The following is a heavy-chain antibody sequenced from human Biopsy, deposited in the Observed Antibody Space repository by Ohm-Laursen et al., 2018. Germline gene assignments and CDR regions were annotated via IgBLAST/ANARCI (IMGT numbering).Heavy chain of an antibody. CDR1: GFAFSYYG. V-gene: IGHV3-33*01. Sequence: SLRLSCAASGFAFSYYGLHWVRQAPGKGLQWVAVMWSDRINKNYADSVKGRFTVSRDNSNDVLYLQMSSLRDEDSAVYYCARDDDTTGHYMILNHWGQGTLVTVSS. CDR2: MWSDRINK. D-gene: IGHD3-9*01. CDR3: ARDDDTTGHYMILNH. J-gene: IGHJ5*02.